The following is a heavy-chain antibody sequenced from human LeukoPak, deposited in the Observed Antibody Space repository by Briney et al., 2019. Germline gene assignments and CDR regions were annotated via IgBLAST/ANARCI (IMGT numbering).Heavy chain of an antibody. V-gene: IGHV1-2*02. CDR1: GYTFTGYY. CDR3: ARDNGRGSSWYGTAVVFTSDAFDI. Sequence: ASVKVSCKASGYTFTGYYMHWVRQAPGQGLEWMGWINPNSGGTNYAQKFQGRVTMTRDTSISTAYMELSRLRSDDTAVYYCARDNGRGSSWYGTAVVFTSDAFDIWGQGTMVTVSS. J-gene: IGHJ3*02. CDR2: INPNSGGT. D-gene: IGHD6-13*01.